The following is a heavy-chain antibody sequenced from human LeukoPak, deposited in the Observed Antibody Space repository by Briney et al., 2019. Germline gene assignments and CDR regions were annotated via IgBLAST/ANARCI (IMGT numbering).Heavy chain of an antibody. V-gene: IGHV3-30-3*01. Sequence: GGSLRLSCADSGCTFSSYAMHWVRQAPGKGLEWVAVISYDGSNKYYADSVKGRFTISRDNSKNTLYLQMNSLRAEDTAVYYCAKASGSYYDPGGYYGMDVWGQGTTVTVSS. J-gene: IGHJ6*02. CDR1: GCTFSSYA. D-gene: IGHD1-26*01. CDR3: AKASGSYYDPGGYYGMDV. CDR2: ISYDGSNK.